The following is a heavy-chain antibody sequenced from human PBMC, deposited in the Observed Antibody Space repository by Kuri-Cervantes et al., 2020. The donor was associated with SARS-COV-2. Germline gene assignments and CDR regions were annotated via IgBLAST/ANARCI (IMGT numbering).Heavy chain of an antibody. V-gene: IGHV3-48*01. J-gene: IGHJ4*02. CDR1: GFTFSSYS. CDR3: ASNGWGFRNPGGVSGLDY. D-gene: IGHD3-16*01. CDR2: ISSSSSTI. Sequence: GESLKISCAASGFTFSSYSMNWVRQAPGKGLEWVSYISSSSSTIYYADSVKGRFTISRDNAKNSLYLQMNSLRAEDTAVYYCASNGWGFRNPGGVSGLDYWGQGTLVTVSS.